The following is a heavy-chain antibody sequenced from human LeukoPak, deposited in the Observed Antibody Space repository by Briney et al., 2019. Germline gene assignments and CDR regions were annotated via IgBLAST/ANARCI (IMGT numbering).Heavy chain of an antibody. CDR1: GYTFTSYG. CDR2: ISAYNGNT. CDR3: AREGTYYDILTGYPLAGVRSYYFDY. Sequence: ASVKVSCKASGYTFTSYGISWVRQAPGQGLEWMGWISAYNGNTNYAQKLQGRVTMTTDTSTSTAYMKLRSLRSDDTAVYYCAREGTYYDILTGYPLAGVRSYYFDYWGQGTLVTVPS. V-gene: IGHV1-18*04. J-gene: IGHJ4*02. D-gene: IGHD3-9*01.